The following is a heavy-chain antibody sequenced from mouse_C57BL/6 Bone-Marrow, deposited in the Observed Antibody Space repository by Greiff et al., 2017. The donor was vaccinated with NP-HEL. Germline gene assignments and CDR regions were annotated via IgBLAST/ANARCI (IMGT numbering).Heavy chain of an antibody. CDR1: GYTFTSYG. D-gene: IGHD1-1*01. CDR3: ARDYGSSSFAY. Sequence: QVQLQQSGAELARPGASVKLSCKASGYTFTSYGISWVKQRTGQGLEWIGEIYPRRGNTYYNEKFKGKATLTADKSSSKAYMELRSLTSEDSAVYFCARDYGSSSFAYWGQGTLVTVSA. V-gene: IGHV1-81*01. J-gene: IGHJ3*01. CDR2: IYPRRGNT.